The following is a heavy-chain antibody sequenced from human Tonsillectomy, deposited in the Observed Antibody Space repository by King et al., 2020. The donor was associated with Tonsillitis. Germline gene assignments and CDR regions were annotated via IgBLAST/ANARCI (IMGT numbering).Heavy chain of an antibody. J-gene: IGHJ4*02. CDR1: GFAFSSYE. V-gene: IGHV3-48*03. CDR3: ARGPFDY. Sequence: VQLVESGGGLVQPGGSLRLSCAASGFAFSSYEMNWVRQAPGKGLEWVSYISTSGSTMYNADSVKGRFIISRDNAKNSLYLQMNSLRAEDTAIYYCARGPFDYWGQGTLVTVSS. CDR2: ISTSGSTM.